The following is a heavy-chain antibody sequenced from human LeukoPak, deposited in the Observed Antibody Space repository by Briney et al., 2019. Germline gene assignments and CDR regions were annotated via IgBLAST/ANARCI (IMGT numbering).Heavy chain of an antibody. Sequence: QPGGSLRLSCAASGFTFSSYAMHWVRQAPGKGLEWVAVISYDGSNKYYADSVKGRFTISRDNSKNTLYLQMSSLRDEDTAVYYCARDRTDIVVVPGRGPALDMDVWGKGTTVTVSS. J-gene: IGHJ6*03. CDR3: ARDRTDIVVVPGRGPALDMDV. V-gene: IGHV3-30-3*01. D-gene: IGHD2-2*01. CDR1: GFTFSSYA. CDR2: ISYDGSNK.